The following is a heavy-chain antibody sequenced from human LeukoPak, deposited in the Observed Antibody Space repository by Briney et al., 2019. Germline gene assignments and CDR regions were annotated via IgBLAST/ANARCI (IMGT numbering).Heavy chain of an antibody. V-gene: IGHV4-59*12. CDR3: ATDGMVRGPDAWFDS. CDR2: IYYSGST. D-gene: IGHD3-10*01. J-gene: IGHJ5*01. CDR1: GGSISSYY. Sequence: SETLSLTCTVSGGSISSYYWSWIRQPPGKGLEWIGYIYYSGSTNYNPSLKSRVTISVDTSKNQFSLKLSSVTAADTAVYYCATDGMVRGPDAWFDSWGQGTLVTVSS.